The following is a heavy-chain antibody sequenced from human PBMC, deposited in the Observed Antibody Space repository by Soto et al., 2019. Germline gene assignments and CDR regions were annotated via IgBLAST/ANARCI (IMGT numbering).Heavy chain of an antibody. D-gene: IGHD6-13*01. CDR3: ASTYTTSWYWFDP. J-gene: IGHJ5*02. V-gene: IGHV2-26*04. Sequence: QVTVKESGPVLVKPTETLTLTCTVSGFSLSNAGLGVSWIRQPPGKALEWLAHIFSNDEKSYSTSLKSRLTTSKGTSKSQVVLTMPNMDPVDTATYYCASTYTTSWYWFDPWGQGTLVTVSS. CDR2: IFSNDEK. CDR1: GFSLSNAGLG.